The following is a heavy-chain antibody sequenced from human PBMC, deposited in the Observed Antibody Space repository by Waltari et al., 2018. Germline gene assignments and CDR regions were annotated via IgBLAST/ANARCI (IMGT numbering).Heavy chain of an antibody. CDR1: GGSFRGYY. V-gene: IGHV4-34*01. CDR2: INHSGST. CDR3: ARGRTDSSGAIFDY. J-gene: IGHJ4*02. D-gene: IGHD3-22*01. Sequence: QVQLQQWGAGLLKPSETLSLPCAVYGGSFRGYYWSWLRQPPGKGLEWIGEINHSGSTNYNPSLKSRVTISVDTSKNQFSLKLSSVTAADTAVYYCARGRTDSSGAIFDYWGQGTLVTVSS.